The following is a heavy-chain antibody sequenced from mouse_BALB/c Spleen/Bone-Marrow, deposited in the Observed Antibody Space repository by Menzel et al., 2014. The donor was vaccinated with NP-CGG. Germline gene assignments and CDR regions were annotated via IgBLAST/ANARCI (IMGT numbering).Heavy chain of an antibody. CDR3: VSGYYGGSFAY. CDR2: ISYDGSS. D-gene: IGHD1-2*01. Sequence: EVKLMESGPGLVKPSQSLSLTCSVTGYSIXSGYYWNWIRQFPGNKLEWMGYISYDGSSNYNPSLKNRISITRDTSKNQFFLKLSSVTTEDTASYYCVSGYYGGSFAYWGQGTLVTVSA. V-gene: IGHV3-6*02. CDR1: GYSIXSGYY. J-gene: IGHJ3*01.